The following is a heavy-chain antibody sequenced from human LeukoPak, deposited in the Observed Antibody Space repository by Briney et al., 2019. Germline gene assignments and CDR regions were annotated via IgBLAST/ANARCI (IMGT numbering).Heavy chain of an antibody. CDR2: IRYDGSNK. V-gene: IGHV3-30*02. CDR3: AKDYFDSSGYFRVPHVSDY. J-gene: IGHJ4*02. Sequence: GGSLRLSCAASGFTFTNYGMFWVRQAPGKGLDWVAFIRYDGSNKYYADSVKGRFTISRDNSKNTLYLRMSSLRAEDTAVYYCAKDYFDSSGYFRVPHVSDYRGRGTLVTVSS. CDR1: GFTFTNYG. D-gene: IGHD3-22*01.